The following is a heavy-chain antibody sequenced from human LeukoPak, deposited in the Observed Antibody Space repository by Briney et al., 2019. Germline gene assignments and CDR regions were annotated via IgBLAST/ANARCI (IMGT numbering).Heavy chain of an antibody. J-gene: IGHJ4*02. CDR1: GGSFSGYY. V-gene: IGHV4-34*01. CDR3: ARGVRYYDSRRYFDY. Sequence: PSETLSLTCAVYGGSFSGYYWSWIRQPPGKGLEWIGEINHSGSTNYNPSLKSRVTISVDTSKNQFSLKLSSVTAADTAVYYCARGVRYYDSRRYFDYWGQGTLVTVSS. D-gene: IGHD3-22*01. CDR2: INHSGST.